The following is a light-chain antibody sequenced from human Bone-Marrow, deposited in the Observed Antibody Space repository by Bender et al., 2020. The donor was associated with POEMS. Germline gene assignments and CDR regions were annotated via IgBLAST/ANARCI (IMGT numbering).Light chain of an antibody. V-gene: IGLV2-14*03. J-gene: IGLJ1*01. Sequence: QSALTQPASVSGSPGQSITISCTGTASDVGAYNYVSWYQQHPGKAPKLVIYDVTYRPSGVPDRFSGSKSGDTASLTISGLQAEDEADYYCCSNAGSFTYVFGSGTKVTVL. CDR3: CSNAGSFTYV. CDR2: DVT. CDR1: ASDVGAYNY.